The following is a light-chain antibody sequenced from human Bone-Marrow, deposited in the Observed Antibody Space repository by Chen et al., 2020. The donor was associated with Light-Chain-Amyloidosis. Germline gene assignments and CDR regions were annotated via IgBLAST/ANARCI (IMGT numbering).Light chain of an antibody. Sequence: DIVMTQSPLSLPVTPGEPASISCRSSQSLLHSNGYNYLDWYLQKPGQSPQLLIYLGSNRASGVPGRFSGSGSGTDFTLKISRVEAEDVGVYYCMQALQTPPHTFGQGTKLEIK. CDR1: QSLLHSNGYNY. J-gene: IGKJ2*01. V-gene: IGKV2-28*01. CDR3: MQALQTPPHT. CDR2: LGS.